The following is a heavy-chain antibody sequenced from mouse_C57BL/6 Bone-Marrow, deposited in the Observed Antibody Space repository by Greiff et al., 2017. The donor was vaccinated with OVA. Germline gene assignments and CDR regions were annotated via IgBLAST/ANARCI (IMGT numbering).Heavy chain of an antibody. CDR2: ISGGGGNT. Sequence: EVKLQESGGGLVKPGGSLKLSCAASGFTFSSYTMSWVRQTPEKRLEWVATISGGGGNTYYPDSVKGRFTISRDNAKNTLYLHMSSLRSEDTALYYCARHFGPWFAYWGQGTLVTVSA. CDR3: ARHFGPWFAY. CDR1: GFTFSSYT. V-gene: IGHV5-9*01. J-gene: IGHJ3*01.